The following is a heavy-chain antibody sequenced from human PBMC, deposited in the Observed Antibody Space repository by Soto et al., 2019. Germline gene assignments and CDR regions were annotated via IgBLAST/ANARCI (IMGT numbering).Heavy chain of an antibody. CDR1: GFTFNNYA. CDR3: ANSWTTLTTGFDY. V-gene: IGHV3-30*18. Sequence: HWCSITLSCVASGFTFNNYAMHWVRQAPGKGLGWVAVISSDGSEKYYLDSVRDRFTISRDNSKNTLYLQMDNLRPEDTAMYYCANSWTTLTTGFDYWGQGTLVTVSS. J-gene: IGHJ4*02. CDR2: ISSDGSEK. D-gene: IGHD4-17*01.